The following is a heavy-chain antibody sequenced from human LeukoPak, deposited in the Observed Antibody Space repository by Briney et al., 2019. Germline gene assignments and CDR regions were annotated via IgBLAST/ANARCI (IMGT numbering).Heavy chain of an antibody. J-gene: IGHJ4*02. D-gene: IGHD3-10*01. Sequence: EPGGSLRLSCAASGSTFSSNGIYWVRQAPGKGLEWVAFIPYDGSNNYYVDSVKGRFTITGDTSKNTLYLQMIRLRAEDTAVYYCAKESSASYYFDYWGQGTLVTVSS. CDR1: GSTFSSNG. CDR2: IPYDGSNN. CDR3: AKESSASYYFDY. V-gene: IGHV3-30*02.